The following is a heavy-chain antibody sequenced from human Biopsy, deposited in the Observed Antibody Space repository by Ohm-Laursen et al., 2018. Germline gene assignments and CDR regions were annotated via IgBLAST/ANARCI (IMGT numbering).Heavy chain of an antibody. V-gene: IGHV3-72*01. CDR2: TRNNGKTYTK. Sequence: SLRLSCAAFGFTLSDHNMDWVRLAPGKGLEWVGRTRNNGKTYTKEYAASVKGRFTISRDDSKNSLYLQMNSLKTEDTAVYFCARDVGSSGWYYYGMDVWGQGTTVTVSS. D-gene: IGHD6-19*01. CDR3: ARDVGSSGWYYYGMDV. CDR1: GFTLSDHN. J-gene: IGHJ6*02.